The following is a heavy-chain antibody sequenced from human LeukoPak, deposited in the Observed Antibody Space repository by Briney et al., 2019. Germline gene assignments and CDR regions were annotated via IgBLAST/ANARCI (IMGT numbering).Heavy chain of an antibody. CDR2: IYYSGST. J-gene: IGHJ4*02. Sequence: SETLSLTCTVSGGSINSYYWSWIRQPPGKGLEWIGYIYYSGSTDYNPSLKSRVTISIDTSKNHFSLRLSSVTAADTAMYYCARRMDGYNIFDYWGQGTLVTVSS. CDR1: GGSINSYY. D-gene: IGHD5-24*01. CDR3: ARRMDGYNIFDY. V-gene: IGHV4-59*08.